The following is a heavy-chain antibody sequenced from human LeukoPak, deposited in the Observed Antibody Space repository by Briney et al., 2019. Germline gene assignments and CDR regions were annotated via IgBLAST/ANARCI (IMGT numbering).Heavy chain of an antibody. CDR3: AGPSGYYYGMDV. D-gene: IGHD3-10*01. CDR2: ISYDGSNK. V-gene: IGHV3-30*03. Sequence: GGSLRLSCAASGFTFSSYGMHWVRQAPGKGLEWVAVISYDGSNKYYADSVKGRFTISRDNSKSTLYLQMNSLRAEDTAVYYCAGPSGYYYGMDVWGQGTTVTVSS. J-gene: IGHJ6*02. CDR1: GFTFSSYG.